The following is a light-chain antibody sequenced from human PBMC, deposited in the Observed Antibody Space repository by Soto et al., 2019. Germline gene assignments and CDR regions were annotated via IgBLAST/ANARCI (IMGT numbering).Light chain of an antibody. J-gene: IGLJ1*01. Sequence: QSALTQPASVSGSPGQSITISCTGTSSDIGGYNYVSWYQQHPGEAPKLVIYEVSNRPSGVSNRFSGSKSGNTASLTISGLEAEDEADYYCTSYTSSSTYVFGIGTKLTVL. V-gene: IGLV2-14*01. CDR2: EVS. CDR1: SSDIGGYNY. CDR3: TSYTSSSTYV.